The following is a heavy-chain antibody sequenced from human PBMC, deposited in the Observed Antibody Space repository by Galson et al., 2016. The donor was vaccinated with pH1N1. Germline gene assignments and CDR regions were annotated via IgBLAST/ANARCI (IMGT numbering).Heavy chain of an antibody. D-gene: IGHD4-17*01. V-gene: IGHV4-39*01. CDR1: GGSISSSNFY. CDR3: ARPVYVDVDLDDWYFDL. CDR2: IYYGEST. J-gene: IGHJ2*01. Sequence: SETLSLTCTVSGGSISSSNFYLGWIRQPPGKGLEWIGSIYYGESTHYNPSHKSRVTMSVDTSKNQFSLKLSSVTAADTAVYYCARPVYVDVDLDDWYFDLWGRGTLVTVSS.